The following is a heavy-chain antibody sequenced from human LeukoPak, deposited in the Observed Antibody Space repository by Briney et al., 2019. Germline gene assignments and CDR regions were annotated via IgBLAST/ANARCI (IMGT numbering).Heavy chain of an antibody. CDR3: ARVSYDGSGYVVFAG. CDR2: IYYSVRN. V-gene: IGHV4-31*03. J-gene: IGHJ4*02. Sequence: SQTLSLTCTVPGGSITSAESYWSWIRQHPGKGLEWIGYIYYSVRNSYNPSLKSRPTIPLDTSKTQFSLKPSSLTPTAPAVNYCARVSYDGSGYVVFAGWGQVTLVS. D-gene: IGHD3-22*01. CDR1: GGSITSAESY.